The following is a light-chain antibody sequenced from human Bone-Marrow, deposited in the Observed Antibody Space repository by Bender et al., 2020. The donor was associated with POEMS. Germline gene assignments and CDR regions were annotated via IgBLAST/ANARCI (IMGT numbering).Light chain of an antibody. J-gene: IGLJ3*02. V-gene: IGLV3-10*01. Sequence: SYELTQPPSVSVSPGQTARITCSGDALPEKYGYLYQQKSGQAPVLVNYEDTKRPSGSPERISGSSSGTTATLTISGAQVDDEGDYYCFSSDSSGNYRVFGGGAKLTVL. CDR2: EDT. CDR3: FSSDSSGNYRV. CDR1: ALPEKY.